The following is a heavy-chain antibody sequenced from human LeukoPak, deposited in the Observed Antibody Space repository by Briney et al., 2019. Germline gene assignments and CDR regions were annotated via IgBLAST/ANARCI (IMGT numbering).Heavy chain of an antibody. CDR2: ISSNGDNT. CDR3: VRGTGY. Sequence: GGSLRLSCSVSGFTFSTYVMHWVRQAPGKELEYVSAISSNGDNTYYADSVKGRFTISRDNSKNTLYLQMSSLRADDTAVYYCVRGTGYWGQGTLVTVSS. V-gene: IGHV3-64D*06. CDR1: GFTFSTYV. J-gene: IGHJ4*02.